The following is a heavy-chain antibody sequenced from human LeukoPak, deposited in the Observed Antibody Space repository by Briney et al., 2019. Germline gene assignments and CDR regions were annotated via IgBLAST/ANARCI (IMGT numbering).Heavy chain of an antibody. V-gene: IGHV4-59*11. J-gene: IGHJ5*01. CDR2: VHDSWGT. CDR3: ARDHEVITPSVGQWFYS. Sequence: SETLSLTCTVSGGSISGHYWSWIRQPPGKGLEWIGYVHDSWGTKYNPSLKSRVTISIDTSKRQFSLTLTSVTAADTAVYYCARDHEVITPSVGQWFYSWGRGTLVTVSS. CDR1: GGSISGHY. D-gene: IGHD4-23*01.